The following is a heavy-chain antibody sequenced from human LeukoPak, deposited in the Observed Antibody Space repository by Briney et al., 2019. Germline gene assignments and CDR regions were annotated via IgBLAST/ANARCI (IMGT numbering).Heavy chain of an antibody. CDR3: VKWTGYGMN. V-gene: IGHV3-23*01. CDR1: GFTFSSQS. D-gene: IGHD3/OR15-3a*01. CDR2: ISGSGDNT. J-gene: IGHJ4*02. Sequence: GGSLRLSCAASGFTFSSQSMTWVRQAPGKGLEWVSGISGSGDNTYYGDSVKGRFTISRDNSKSTMYLQMNSPRVEDTAVYYCVKWTGYGMNWGQGTLVTVSS.